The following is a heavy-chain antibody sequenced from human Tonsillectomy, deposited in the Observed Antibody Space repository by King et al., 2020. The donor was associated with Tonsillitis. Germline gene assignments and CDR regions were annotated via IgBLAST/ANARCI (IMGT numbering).Heavy chain of an antibody. CDR2: IYYSGST. V-gene: IGHV4-39*01. D-gene: IGHD3-22*01. J-gene: IGHJ4*02. Sequence: QLQESGPGLVKPSETLSLTCTVSGGTISSRSYNWGWIRQPPGKGLEWIGRIYYSGSTYSNPSLESRVTISVDTSTNQFSLRLSSVTAADTAVYYCARRGYDSSGYFDYWGQGTLVTVSS. CDR3: ARRGYDSSGYFDY. CDR1: GGTISSRSYN.